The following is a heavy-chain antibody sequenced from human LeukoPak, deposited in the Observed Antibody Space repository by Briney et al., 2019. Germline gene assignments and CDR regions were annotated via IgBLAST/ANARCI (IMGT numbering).Heavy chain of an antibody. CDR3: ATGIFCSSTSCSDY. V-gene: IGHV1-24*01. CDR1: GYTLTDLS. J-gene: IGHJ4*02. Sequence: ASVKVSCKVSGYTLTDLSMHWVRQGPGKGLEWMGGFDPEDGETIYAQKFQGRVTMTEDTSTDTAYMELSSLRSEDTAVYYCATGIFCSSTSCSDYWGQGTLVTVSS. CDR2: FDPEDGET. D-gene: IGHD2-2*01.